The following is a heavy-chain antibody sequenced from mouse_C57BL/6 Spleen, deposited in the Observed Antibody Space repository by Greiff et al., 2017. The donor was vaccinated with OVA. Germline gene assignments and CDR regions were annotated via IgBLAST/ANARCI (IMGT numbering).Heavy chain of an antibody. D-gene: IGHD1-1*01. V-gene: IGHV1-4*01. Sequence: VQLQQSGAELARPGASVKMSCKASGYTFTSYTMPWVKQRPGQGLEWIGYINPSSGYTKYNQKFKDKATLTADKSSSTAYMQLSSLTSEDSAVYYCARKTTVVATDYAMDYWGQGTSVTVSS. J-gene: IGHJ4*01. CDR2: INPSSGYT. CDR1: GYTFTSYT. CDR3: ARKTTVVATDYAMDY.